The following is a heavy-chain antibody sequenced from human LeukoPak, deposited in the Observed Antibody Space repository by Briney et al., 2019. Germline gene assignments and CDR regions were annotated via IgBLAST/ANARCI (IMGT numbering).Heavy chain of an antibody. D-gene: IGHD3-3*01. CDR2: INPSGGGT. CDR3: ARDLYSIGGGVDY. Sequence: GASVKVSCKASGYTFTSYYMHWVRQAPGQGLEWMGIINPSGGGTSYAQKFQGRVTMTRDMSTSTVYMELSSLRSEDTAVYYCARDLYSIGGGVDYWGQGTLVTVSS. CDR1: GYTFTSYY. V-gene: IGHV1-46*01. J-gene: IGHJ4*02.